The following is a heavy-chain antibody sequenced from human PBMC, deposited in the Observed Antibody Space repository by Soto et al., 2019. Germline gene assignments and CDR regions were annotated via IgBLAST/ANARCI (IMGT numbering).Heavy chain of an antibody. CDR2: ISSTGTYI. Sequence: EVQLVESGGGLVMPGGSPRLSCVASGFTFRTYSLSWVRQAPGKGLEWVSSISSTGTYIYYADSMKGRFTVSRDNARNSVYLLMNRLRAEDTAVYYCARINWGNWFDSWGQGTLVTVSS. CDR3: ARINWGNWFDS. D-gene: IGHD7-27*01. CDR1: GFTFRTYS. J-gene: IGHJ5*01. V-gene: IGHV3-21*01.